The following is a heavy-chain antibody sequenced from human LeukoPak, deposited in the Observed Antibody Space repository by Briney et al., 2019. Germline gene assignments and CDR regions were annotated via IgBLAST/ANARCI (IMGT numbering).Heavy chain of an antibody. V-gene: IGHV1-46*01. J-gene: IGHJ4*02. CDR1: GYTVTSHY. Sequence: GASVKVSCKPSGYTVTSHYMHWVRQAPGQGLEWMGIINPSGGSTSYAQKFQGRVTMTRDTSTSTVYMELSSLRSEDTAVYYCARGGSHAPWDYWGQGTLVTVSS. D-gene: IGHD3-16*01. CDR2: INPSGGST. CDR3: ARGGSHAPWDY.